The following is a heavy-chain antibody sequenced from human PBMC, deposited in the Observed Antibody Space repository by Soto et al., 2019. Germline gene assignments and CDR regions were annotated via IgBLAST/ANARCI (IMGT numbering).Heavy chain of an antibody. CDR1: GASMTSSIYY. Sequence: SETLSLTCSVSGASMTSSIYYWAWIRQAPGKGLEWIGSLNYGGTTYHSPSLEGRVTMSVDTSKKEFSLNVISVTAADTAIYYCARQSYFDGAGYYLGWFDHWGQGTLVTVSS. J-gene: IGHJ5*02. CDR2: LNYGGTT. D-gene: IGHD3-22*01. CDR3: ARQSYFDGAGYYLGWFDH. V-gene: IGHV4-39*01.